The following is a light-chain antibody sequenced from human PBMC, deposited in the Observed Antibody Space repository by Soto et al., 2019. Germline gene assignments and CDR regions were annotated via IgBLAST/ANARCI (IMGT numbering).Light chain of an antibody. CDR2: GGS. V-gene: IGKV1-13*02. CDR1: QDVTNC. Sequence: IERTESPSSLSASVGDRVTVTCEASQDVTNCLNASHHRPGKAPQVLILGGSTLEDGVPSRFSGSGSGTDVTLTITYLNSEDGATYDCQHLHSYTITFGQGTRLEI. CDR3: QHLHSYTIT. J-gene: IGKJ5*01.